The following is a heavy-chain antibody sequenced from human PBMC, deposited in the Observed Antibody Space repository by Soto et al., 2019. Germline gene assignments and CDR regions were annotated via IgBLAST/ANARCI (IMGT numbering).Heavy chain of an antibody. CDR3: ARVSGYSRLDYYGMDV. CDR2: IKQDGSEK. Sequence: GGSLRLSCAASGFTFSSYWMSWVRQAPGKGLEWVANIKQDGSEKYYVDSVKGRFTISRDNAKNSLYLQMNSLRAEDTAVYYCARVSGYSRLDYYGMDVWGQGTTATVSS. V-gene: IGHV3-7*01. CDR1: GFTFSSYW. J-gene: IGHJ6*02. D-gene: IGHD6-13*01.